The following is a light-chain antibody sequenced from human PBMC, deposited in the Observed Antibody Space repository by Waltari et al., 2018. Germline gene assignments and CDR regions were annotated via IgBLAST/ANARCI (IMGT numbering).Light chain of an antibody. CDR1: SSNIGNNY. Sequence: QSVLTQPPSVSAAPGQKVTISCSGSSSNIGNNYVSWYQQLPGTAPNLLIYENNKRPSGIPDRFSGSKSGTSATLGITGLQTGDEADYYCGTWDSSLSDWVFGGGTKLTVL. CDR2: ENN. V-gene: IGLV1-51*02. J-gene: IGLJ3*02. CDR3: GTWDSSLSDWV.